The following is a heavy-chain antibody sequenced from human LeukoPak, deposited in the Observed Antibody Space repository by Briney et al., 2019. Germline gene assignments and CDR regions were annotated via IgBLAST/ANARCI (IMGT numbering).Heavy chain of an antibody. V-gene: IGHV4-59*02. CDR3: ARGSTGQYDP. D-gene: IGHD1-14*01. J-gene: IGHJ5*02. Sequence: SETLSLTCSVSGVSVNSHYWSWIRQSPGKGLEWIAYVHHSENSNSNPSLKSRVTTSVDTSRNHFSLKLTSVTAADTAICYCARGSTGQYDPWGQGILVTVSS. CDR1: GVSVNSHY. CDR2: VHHSENS.